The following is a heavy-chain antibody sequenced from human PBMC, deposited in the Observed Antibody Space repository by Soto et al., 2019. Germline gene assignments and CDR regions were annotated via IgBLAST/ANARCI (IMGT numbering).Heavy chain of an antibody. CDR2: IKSDGSST. CDR3: ATRSSLRPFDI. J-gene: IGHJ3*02. CDR1: GFTFSSYW. V-gene: IGHV3-74*01. Sequence: EVQLVESGGGLVQPGWSLRLSCAASGFTFSSYWMHWVRQAPGKGLVWVSRIKSDGSSTTYADSVKGRFTISRDNAKNTLYLQMNSLRAEDTAVYYCATRSSLRPFDIWGQGTMVTVSS. D-gene: IGHD1-26*01.